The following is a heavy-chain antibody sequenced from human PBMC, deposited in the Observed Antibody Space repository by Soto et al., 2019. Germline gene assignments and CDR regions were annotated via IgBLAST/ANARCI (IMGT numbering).Heavy chain of an antibody. CDR1: VGSISGYY. CDR3: ARGSAAGTKSPFDY. Sequence: PSETLSLTCTVSVGSISGYYWSWIRQSPGKGLEWIGYIHYSGSTNYNPSLKSRVTISVDTSKNQLSLKLSSATAADTAVYYCARGSAAGTKSPFDYWGQGTLVTVSS. J-gene: IGHJ4*02. D-gene: IGHD6-13*01. CDR2: IHYSGST. V-gene: IGHV4-59*01.